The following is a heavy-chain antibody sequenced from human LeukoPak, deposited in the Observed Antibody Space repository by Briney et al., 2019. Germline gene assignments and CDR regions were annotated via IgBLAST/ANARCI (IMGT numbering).Heavy chain of an antibody. CDR1: GFTFSSYW. CDR3: ARSGYSSGDYFDY. Sequence: GGSLRLSCAASGFTFSSYWMHWVRQAPGKGLVWVSRINSDGSSTSYADSVKGRFTISRDNAKNTLYLQMNSLRAEDTAVYYCARSGYSSGDYFDYWGQGTLVTVSS. J-gene: IGHJ4*02. CDR2: INSDGSST. D-gene: IGHD6-19*01. V-gene: IGHV3-74*01.